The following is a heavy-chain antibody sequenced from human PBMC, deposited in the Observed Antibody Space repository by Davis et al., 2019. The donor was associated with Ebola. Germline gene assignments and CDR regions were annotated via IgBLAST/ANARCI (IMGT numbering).Heavy chain of an antibody. V-gene: IGHV3-74*01. CDR2: INSDGSST. J-gene: IGHJ3*02. Sequence: GESLKISSAASGFTFSSYWMHWVRQAPGKGLVWVSRINSDGSSTSYADSVKGRFTISRDNAKNTLYLQMNSLRAEDTAVYYCARDNIADAFDIWGQGTMVTVSS. CDR1: GFTFSSYW. CDR3: ARDNIADAFDI. D-gene: IGHD6-13*01.